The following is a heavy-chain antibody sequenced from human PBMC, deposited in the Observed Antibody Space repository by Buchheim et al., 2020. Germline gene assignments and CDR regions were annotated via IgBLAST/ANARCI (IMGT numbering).Heavy chain of an antibody. Sequence: QVQLQQWGAGLLKPSETLSLTCAVYGGSFSGYYWSWIRQPPGKGLEWIGEINHSGSTNNNPSLKSRVTISVDTSKNQLSLKLSSVTAADTAVYYCARGLGYYDYVWGSNYGMDVWGQGTT. D-gene: IGHD3-16*01. CDR2: INHSGST. CDR1: GGSFSGYY. CDR3: ARGLGYYDYVWGSNYGMDV. V-gene: IGHV4-34*01. J-gene: IGHJ6*02.